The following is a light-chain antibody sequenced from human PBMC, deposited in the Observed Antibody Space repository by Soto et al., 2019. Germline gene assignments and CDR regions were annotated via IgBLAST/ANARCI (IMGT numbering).Light chain of an antibody. V-gene: IGKV3-11*01. J-gene: IGKJ5*01. Sequence: EVVLTQSPVTLSLSPGERATLSCRASQSFRGLLAWYQQKPGQAPRLLIYDAYNRATGIPPRFSGSGSGTDFTLTISSLEPEDSAVYYCQQRHMWPITFGQGNDWRI. CDR2: DAY. CDR1: QSFRGL. CDR3: QQRHMWPIT.